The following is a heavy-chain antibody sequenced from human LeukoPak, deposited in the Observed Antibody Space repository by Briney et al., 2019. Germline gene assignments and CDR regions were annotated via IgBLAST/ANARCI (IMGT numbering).Heavy chain of an antibody. CDR1: GFTLSSYA. CDR3: AKDQIRSDSKLVLDY. Sequence: SGGSLRLSCAATGFTLSSYAVVCVPPAPEEGLEWGATIRSGGGATNYADSVKGRFSISRDNSKNTLYLQMNSLRAEDTAIYYCAKDQIRSDSKLVLDYWGQGTLVTVSS. D-gene: IGHD2-21*02. CDR2: IRSGGGAT. J-gene: IGHJ4*02. V-gene: IGHV3-23*01.